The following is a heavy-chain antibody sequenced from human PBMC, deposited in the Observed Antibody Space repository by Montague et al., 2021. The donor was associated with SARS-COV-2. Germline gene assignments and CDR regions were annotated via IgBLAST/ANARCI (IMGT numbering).Heavy chain of an antibody. V-gene: IGHV2-70*01. D-gene: IGHD3-10*01. J-gene: IGHJ4*02. Sequence: PALVKPTQTLTLTCTFSGFSLSTSGMCVSWIRQPPGKALEWLALIDWDDDKYYSTSLKTRLTISKDTSKNQVVLTMTNTDPVDTATYYCARTYYYGSGSYYTYYFDYWGQGTLVTVSS. CDR2: IDWDDDK. CDR3: ARTYYYGSGSYYTYYFDY. CDR1: GFSLSTSGMC.